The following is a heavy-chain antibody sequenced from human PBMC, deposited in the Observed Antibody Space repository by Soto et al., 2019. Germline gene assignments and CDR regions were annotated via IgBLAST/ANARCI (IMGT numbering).Heavy chain of an antibody. CDR2: ISGSGGGT. Sequence: QSGGSLRLSCAVSRFTFSSYAMSWVRQAPGKGLEWVSSISGSGGGTYYADSVKGRFTISRDNSKNTMYLQMNSLRAEDTAVYYCAKAPENENYYDILTGPEAYFDSWGQGTLVTVSS. V-gene: IGHV3-23*01. J-gene: IGHJ4*02. D-gene: IGHD3-9*01. CDR1: RFTFSSYA. CDR3: AKAPENENYYDILTGPEAYFDS.